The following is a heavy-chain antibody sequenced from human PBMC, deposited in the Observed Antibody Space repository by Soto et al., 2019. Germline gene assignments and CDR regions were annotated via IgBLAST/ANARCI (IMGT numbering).Heavy chain of an antibody. J-gene: IGHJ4*02. CDR2: IYYSGST. D-gene: IGHD5-18*01. Sequence: PSETLSLTCAVSGGSINTYYWSWIRQPPGKGLEWIGYIYYSGSTNYNPSLKSRVTISVDTSKNQFSLKLSSVTAADTAVYYCARTLRGYSYAEFDYWGQGTLVTVSS. CDR1: GGSINTYY. CDR3: ARTLRGYSYAEFDY. V-gene: IGHV4-59*01.